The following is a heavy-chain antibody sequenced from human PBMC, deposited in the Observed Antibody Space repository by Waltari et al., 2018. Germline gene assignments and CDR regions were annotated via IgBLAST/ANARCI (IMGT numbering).Heavy chain of an antibody. CDR1: KY. Sequence: KYMSWVRQAPGKGLEWVSVLYSDERTYYADSVKGRFTISRHNSRNILYFQMNRLRIEDTAVYYCARGVAGGFDIWGQGTRVTVSS. D-gene: IGHD6-19*01. V-gene: IGHV3-53*04. CDR2: LYSDERT. CDR3: ARGVAGGFDI. J-gene: IGHJ3*02.